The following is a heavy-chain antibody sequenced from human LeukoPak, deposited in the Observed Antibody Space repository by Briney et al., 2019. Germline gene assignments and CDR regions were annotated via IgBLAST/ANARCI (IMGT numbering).Heavy chain of an antibody. CDR2: IYYTGST. J-gene: IGHJ4*02. D-gene: IGHD3-10*01. CDR3: ARENLLLWFGELRGYFDY. Sequence: KASETLSLTCTVSGGSISSYYWSWIRQPPGKGLEWIGNIYYTGSTNYNPSLKSRVTISVDTSKNQFSLKLSSVTAADTAVYYCARENLLLWFGELRGYFDYWGQGTLVTVSS. CDR1: GGSISSYY. V-gene: IGHV4-59*12.